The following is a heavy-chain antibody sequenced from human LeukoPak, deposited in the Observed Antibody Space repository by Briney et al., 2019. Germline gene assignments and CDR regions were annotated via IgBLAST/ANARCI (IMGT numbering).Heavy chain of an antibody. V-gene: IGHV3-74*01. D-gene: IGHD6-13*01. Sequence: GGSLRLSCAASGFTFSSYWMHWVRQAPGKGLVWVSRISSDGSSTTYADSVKGRFTISRDNAKNTLYLQMNSLRAEDTAVYHCGRGGKVEQLVLARWGQGSLVTVSS. J-gene: IGHJ4*02. CDR2: ISSDGSST. CDR1: GFTFSSYW. CDR3: GRGGKVEQLVLAR.